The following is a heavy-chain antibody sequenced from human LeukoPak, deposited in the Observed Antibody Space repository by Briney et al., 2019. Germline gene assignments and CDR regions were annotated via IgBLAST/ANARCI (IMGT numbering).Heavy chain of an antibody. Sequence: ASVKVSCKASGGTFSSYAISWVRQAPGQGLEWMGGIIPIFGTANYAQKFQGRVTITADESTSTAYMELSSLRAKDTAVYYCAKDGRYNWNYGRNFYYYYYMDVWGKGTTVTVSS. D-gene: IGHD1-7*01. CDR2: IIPIFGTA. CDR1: GGTFSSYA. CDR3: AKDGRYNWNYGRNFYYYYYMDV. V-gene: IGHV1-69*01. J-gene: IGHJ6*03.